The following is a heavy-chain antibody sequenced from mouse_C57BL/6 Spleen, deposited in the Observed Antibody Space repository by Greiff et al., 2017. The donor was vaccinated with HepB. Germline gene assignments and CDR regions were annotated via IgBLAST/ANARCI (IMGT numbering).Heavy chain of an antibody. CDR3: ARSYSNYERAMDY. J-gene: IGHJ4*01. CDR1: GYAFSSYW. V-gene: IGHV1-80*01. D-gene: IGHD2-5*01. Sequence: QVQLKESGAELVKPGASVKISCKASGYAFSSYWMNWVKQRPGKGLEWIGQIYPGDGDTNYNGKFKGKATLTADKSSSTAYMQLSSLTSEDSAVYFCARSYSNYERAMDYWGQGTSVTVSS. CDR2: IYPGDGDT.